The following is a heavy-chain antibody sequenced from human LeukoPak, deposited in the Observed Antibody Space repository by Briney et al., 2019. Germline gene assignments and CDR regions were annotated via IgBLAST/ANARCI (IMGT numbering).Heavy chain of an antibody. D-gene: IGHD3-3*01. Sequence: GGSLRLSCAASGFTFSDYYMSWIRQAPGKGLEWVSYISSSGSTIYYADSVKGRFTISRDNAKNSLYLQMNSLRAEDTAVYYCARDREGYYDFWSGYYDYYYMDVWGKGTTVTVSS. CDR1: GFTFSDYY. CDR3: ARDREGYYDFWSGYYDYYYMDV. V-gene: IGHV3-11*01. J-gene: IGHJ6*03. CDR2: ISSSGSTI.